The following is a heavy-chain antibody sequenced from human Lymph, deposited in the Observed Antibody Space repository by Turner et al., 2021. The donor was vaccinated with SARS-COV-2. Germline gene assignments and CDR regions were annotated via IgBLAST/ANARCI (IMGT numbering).Heavy chain of an antibody. V-gene: IGHV3-53*04. J-gene: IGHJ6*02. CDR2: IYSGGST. Sequence: EVQLVESGGGLVQPGGSLRLSCAASGLTVSSNYMTWVRQAPGKWLEWVSVIYSGGSTYDADSVKGRFTISRHNSKNTLYLQMNSLRAEDTAVYYCARDLDTAGGMDVWGQGTTVTVSS. CDR3: ARDLDTAGGMDV. D-gene: IGHD5-18*01. CDR1: GLTVSSNY.